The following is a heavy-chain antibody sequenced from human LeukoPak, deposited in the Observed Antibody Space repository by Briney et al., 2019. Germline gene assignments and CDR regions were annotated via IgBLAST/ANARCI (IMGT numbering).Heavy chain of an antibody. V-gene: IGHV4-59*08. Sequence: PSETLSLTCTVSGGSISSYYWSWIRQPPGKGLEWIGYIYYSGSTNYNPSLKGRVTISVDTSKNQFSLKLSSVTAADTAVYYCARQSDNSSGYYYYFDYWGQGTLVTVSS. J-gene: IGHJ4*02. CDR2: IYYSGST. D-gene: IGHD3-22*01. CDR3: ARQSDNSSGYYYYFDY. CDR1: GGSISSYY.